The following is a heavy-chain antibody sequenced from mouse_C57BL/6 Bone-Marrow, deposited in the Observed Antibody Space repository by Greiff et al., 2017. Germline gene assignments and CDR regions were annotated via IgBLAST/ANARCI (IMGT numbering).Heavy chain of an antibody. Sequence: QVQLKESGAELARPGASVKLSCKASGYTFTSYGISWVKQRTGQGLEWIGEIYPRSGNTYYNEKFKGKATLTADKSSSTAYMELRSLTSEDSAVYFCARGDYSNLAWFAYWGQGTLDTVSA. D-gene: IGHD2-5*01. CDR1: GYTFTSYG. CDR2: IYPRSGNT. CDR3: ARGDYSNLAWFAY. J-gene: IGHJ3*01. V-gene: IGHV1-81*01.